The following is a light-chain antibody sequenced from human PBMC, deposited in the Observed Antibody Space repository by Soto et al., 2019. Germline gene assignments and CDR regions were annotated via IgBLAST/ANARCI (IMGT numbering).Light chain of an antibody. CDR1: QTISSW. CDR2: KAS. CDR3: QHYNSYSEA. Sequence: DIQMTQSPSTLSVSVGDRVTITCGASQTISSWLAWYQKKPGKAPKLLIYKASTLKSGVPSRLRGSGSGTEFTITISSLKTDDFATYYCQHYNSYSEAFGQGTKVDI. J-gene: IGKJ1*01. V-gene: IGKV1-5*03.